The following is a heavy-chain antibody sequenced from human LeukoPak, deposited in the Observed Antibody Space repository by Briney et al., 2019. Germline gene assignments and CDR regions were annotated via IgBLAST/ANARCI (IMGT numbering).Heavy chain of an antibody. Sequence: SQTLSLTCAISGDSVSSNSAAWNWIGQSPSRGLEWLGRTYYRSKWYNDYAVSVKSRITINPDTSKNQFSLQLSSVTAADTAVYYCARARAAVLPYYGMDVWGQGTTVTVSS. V-gene: IGHV6-1*01. CDR3: ARARAAVLPYYGMDV. D-gene: IGHD6-13*01. CDR2: TYYRSKWYN. J-gene: IGHJ6*02. CDR1: GDSVSSNSAA.